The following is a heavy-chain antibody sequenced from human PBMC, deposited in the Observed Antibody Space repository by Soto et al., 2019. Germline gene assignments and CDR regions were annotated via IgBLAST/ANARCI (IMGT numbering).Heavy chain of an antibody. CDR2: TYYRSKWYY. CDR3: ARGEKYSERIFDD. J-gene: IGHJ4*01. D-gene: IGHD1-26*01. CDR1: GDSVSSNSAG. Sequence: SQTLSLTCAITGDSVSSNSAGWSWVRRCPSRGLECLGRTYYRSKWYYEYAVSVRGRITINPGTPKNQYSLQLNSVTPEDTAVYFGARGEKYSERIFDDWGQGTMVTVSS. V-gene: IGHV6-1*01.